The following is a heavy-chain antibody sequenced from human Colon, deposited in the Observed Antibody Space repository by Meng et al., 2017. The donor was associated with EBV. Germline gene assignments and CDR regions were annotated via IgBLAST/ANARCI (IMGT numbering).Heavy chain of an antibody. D-gene: IGHD6-13*01. CDR3: AREAQQSGYFDP. V-gene: IGHV4-30-2*01. CDR2: IFHSGST. J-gene: IGHJ4*02. Sequence: QLHLQESGSGLVKPSQTLSLTCVVSGGSISSGVYSWTWIRQPPGKGLEWIGHIFHSGSTYSNPSLKSRVTISVDRSKNQFSLRLSSVTAADTAVHYCAREAQQSGYFDPWGPGTLVTVSS. CDR1: GGSISSGVYS.